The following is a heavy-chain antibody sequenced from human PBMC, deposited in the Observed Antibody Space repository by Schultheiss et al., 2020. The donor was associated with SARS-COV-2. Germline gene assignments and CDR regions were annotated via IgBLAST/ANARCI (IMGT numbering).Heavy chain of an antibody. V-gene: IGHV3-7*03. CDR3: AMGSGSSGP. D-gene: IGHD6-6*01. J-gene: IGHJ5*02. CDR1: GFTVSSKY. CDR2: IKENGREQ. Sequence: GGSLRLSCAVSGFTVSSKYMSWVRQAPGKGLEWVGNIKENGREQYYGDSVKGRFVISRDTARNSLYLQMNSLTGEDTAVYYCAMGSGSSGPWGQGTLVTVSS.